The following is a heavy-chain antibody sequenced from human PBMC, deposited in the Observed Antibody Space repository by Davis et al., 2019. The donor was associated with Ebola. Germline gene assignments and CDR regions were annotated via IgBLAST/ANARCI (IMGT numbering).Heavy chain of an antibody. D-gene: IGHD5-24*01. CDR2: INTIGSST. Sequence: PGGSLRLSCAASGFTFSSYWMHWVRQAPGKGLVWVSRINTIGSSTSYADSVKGRLTVSRDNAKNTLYLQMNSLRAEDTAVYYCAREIRRDGYNLSGFGYYFDYWGQGTLVTASS. CDR3: AREIRRDGYNLSGFGYYFDY. CDR1: GFTFSSYW. J-gene: IGHJ4*02. V-gene: IGHV3-74*01.